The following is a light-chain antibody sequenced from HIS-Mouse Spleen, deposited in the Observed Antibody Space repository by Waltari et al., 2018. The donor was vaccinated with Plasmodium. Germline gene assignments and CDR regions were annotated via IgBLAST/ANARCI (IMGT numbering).Light chain of an antibody. V-gene: IGKV1-39*01. J-gene: IGKJ1*01. Sequence: DIQMTQSPSSLSASVGDRVTITCRESQSISSYLNWYQQKPGEAPKLLIYAASSLQSGVPSRFSGSGSGTDFTLTISSLQPEDFATYYCQQNYNTWTFGQGTKVEIK. CDR2: AAS. CDR1: QSISSY. CDR3: QQNYNTWT.